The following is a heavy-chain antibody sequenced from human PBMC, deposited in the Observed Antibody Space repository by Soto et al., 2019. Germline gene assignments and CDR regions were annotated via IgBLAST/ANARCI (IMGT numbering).Heavy chain of an antibody. J-gene: IGHJ4*02. V-gene: IGHV4-59*01. D-gene: IGHD6-19*01. Sequence: PSETLSLTCTVSGGSISSYYWSWIRQPPGKGLEWIGYIYYSGSTNYSPSLKSRVTISVDTSKNQFSLKLSSVTAADTAVYYCARDRSKSSGFDYWGQGTLVTVSS. CDR3: ARDRSKSSGFDY. CDR1: GGSISSYY. CDR2: IYYSGST.